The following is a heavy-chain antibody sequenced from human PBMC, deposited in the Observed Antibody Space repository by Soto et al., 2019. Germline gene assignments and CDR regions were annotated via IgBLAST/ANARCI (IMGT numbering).Heavy chain of an antibody. Sequence: SETLSLTCTVSGGSISSYYWSWIRQPAGKGLEWIGRIYTSGSTNYNPSLKSRVTMSVDTSKNQFSLKLSSVTAADTAVYYCARGSECTNGVCYKHAFDIWGQGTMVTVSS. J-gene: IGHJ3*02. CDR3: ARGSECTNGVCYKHAFDI. D-gene: IGHD2-8*01. CDR1: GGSISSYY. CDR2: IYTSGST. V-gene: IGHV4-4*07.